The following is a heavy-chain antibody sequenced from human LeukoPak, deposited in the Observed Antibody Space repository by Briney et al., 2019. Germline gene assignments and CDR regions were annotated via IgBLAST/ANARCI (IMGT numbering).Heavy chain of an antibody. J-gene: IGHJ4*02. V-gene: IGHV3-23*01. D-gene: IGHD3-3*02. Sequence: PGGSLRLSCAASGFTFSSYTMSWVRHAPGKGLEWVSAISGSGGSTYYADSVKGRFTISRDNSKNTLYLQMNSLRAEDTAVYYCAKDRISTPDYWGQGTLVTVSS. CDR1: GFTFSSYT. CDR2: ISGSGGST. CDR3: AKDRISTPDY.